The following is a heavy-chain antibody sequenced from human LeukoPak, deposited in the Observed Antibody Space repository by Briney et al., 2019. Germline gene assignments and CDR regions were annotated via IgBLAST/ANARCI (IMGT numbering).Heavy chain of an antibody. CDR3: ARDGYSSGWGRAFDI. V-gene: IGHV4-59*01. D-gene: IGHD6-19*01. Sequence: SETLSLICTVSRGSISSYYWRWIRQSPGKGLESIGYIYYSRSTNYNPSIKSRVTISVDTSKNQFFLKLSSVTAADTAVYYCARDGYSSGWGRAFDIWGQGTMVTVSS. J-gene: IGHJ3*02. CDR2: IYYSRST. CDR1: RGSISSYY.